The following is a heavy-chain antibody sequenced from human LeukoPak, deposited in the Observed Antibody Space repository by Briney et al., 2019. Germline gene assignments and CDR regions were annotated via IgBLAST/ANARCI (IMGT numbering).Heavy chain of an antibody. CDR1: GFTFSSYA. J-gene: IGHJ4*02. CDR2: ISGSGGST. V-gene: IGHV3-23*01. CDR3: AKDHSGYSSGYLDY. D-gene: IGHD6-19*01. Sequence: GGSLRLSCAASGFTFSSYAMSWVRQAPGKGLEWVSAISGSGGSTYYADSVKGRFTISRDNSKNTLYLQMNGLRAEDTAVYYCAKDHSGYSSGYLDYWGQGTLVTVSS.